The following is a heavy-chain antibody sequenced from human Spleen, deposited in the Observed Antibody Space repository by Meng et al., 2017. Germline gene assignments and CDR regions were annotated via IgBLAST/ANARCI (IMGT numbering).Heavy chain of an antibody. D-gene: IGHD2-2*01. CDR3: ARVVGHCSSTSCQYYYYYYGMDV. J-gene: IGHJ6*02. Sequence: SETLSLTCTVSGGSISSYYWSWIRQPPGKGLEWIGYIYYSGSTSYNPSLKSRVTISVDTSKNQFSLKLSSVTAEDTAVYYCARVVGHCSSTSCQYYYYYYGMDVWGQGTTVTVSS. CDR2: IYYSGST. CDR1: GGSISSYY. V-gene: IGHV4-59*01.